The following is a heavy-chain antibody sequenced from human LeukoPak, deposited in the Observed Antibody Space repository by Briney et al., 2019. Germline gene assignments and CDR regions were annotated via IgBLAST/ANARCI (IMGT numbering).Heavy chain of an antibody. CDR2: IKQDGSEK. Sequence: GGSLRLSCAASGFTFSSYWMSWVRQAPGKGLEWVANIKQDGSEKYYVDSVKGRFTISRDNAKSSLYLQMNSLRAEDTAVYYCAKSGNSGDPFFDYWGQGTLVTVSS. CDR1: GFTFSSYW. D-gene: IGHD5-12*01. V-gene: IGHV3-7*03. CDR3: AKSGNSGDPFFDY. J-gene: IGHJ4*02.